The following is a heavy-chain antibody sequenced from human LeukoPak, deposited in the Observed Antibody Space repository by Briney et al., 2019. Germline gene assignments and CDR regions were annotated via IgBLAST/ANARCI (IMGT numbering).Heavy chain of an antibody. CDR1: GGSFSGYY. J-gene: IGHJ3*02. Sequence: SETLSLTCAVYGGSFSGYYWSWIRQPPGKGLEWIGEINHSGSTNYNPSLKSRVTISVDTSKNQFSLKLSSVTAADTAVYYCARAYDSGGYYHDAFDIWGQGTMVTVSS. D-gene: IGHD3-22*01. CDR3: ARAYDSGGYYHDAFDI. CDR2: INHSGST. V-gene: IGHV4-34*01.